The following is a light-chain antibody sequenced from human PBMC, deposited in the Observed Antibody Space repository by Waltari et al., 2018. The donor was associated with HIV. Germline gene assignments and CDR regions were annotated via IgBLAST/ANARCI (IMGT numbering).Light chain of an antibody. J-gene: IGLJ2*01. CDR3: QAWDSSTAV. V-gene: IGLV3-1*01. CDR2: QDT. Sequence: SYELTQPPSVSVSPGQTARITCSGAKLGDSYACWYYQKPGQSPVLVIYQDTKRPSGIPERFSGSNSGNTATLTISGTQAMDEADYYCQAWDSSTAVFGGGTKLTVL. CDR1: KLGDSY.